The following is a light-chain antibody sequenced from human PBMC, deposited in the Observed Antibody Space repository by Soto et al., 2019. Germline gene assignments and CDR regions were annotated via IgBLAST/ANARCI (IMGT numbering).Light chain of an antibody. CDR1: QPVSSW. J-gene: IGKJ4*01. CDR2: AIS. V-gene: IGKV1-12*02. CDR3: QEANSFT. Sequence: DIQMTQSPSSVSASVGDRVTITCRASQPVSSWLAWYQQKPGEAPKLLIYAISSLQTGVPSRFNGSGSGTDFTLTISSLQPEDFASYYCQEANSFTFGGGTKVEIK.